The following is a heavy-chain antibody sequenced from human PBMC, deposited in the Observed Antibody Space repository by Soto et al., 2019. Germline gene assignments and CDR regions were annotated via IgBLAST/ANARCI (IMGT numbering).Heavy chain of an antibody. V-gene: IGHV4-31*03. D-gene: IGHD3-3*01. CDR3: ARRRDYDFWSGYYTTDNWFDP. J-gene: IGHJ5*02. CDR1: GGSISSGGYY. Sequence: SDTLSLTCTVSGGSISSGGYYWSWIRQHPGKGLEWIGYIYYSGSTYYNPSLKSRVTISVDTSKNQFSLKLSSVTAADTAVYYCARRRDYDFWSGYYTTDNWFDPWGQGTLVTVSS. CDR2: IYYSGST.